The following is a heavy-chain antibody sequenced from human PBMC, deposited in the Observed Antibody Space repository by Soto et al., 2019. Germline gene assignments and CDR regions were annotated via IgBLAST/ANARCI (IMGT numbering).Heavy chain of an antibody. CDR3: ANSLYCSSTSCYAPYHYYGLDF. V-gene: IGHV3-23*01. Sequence: GGSLRLSCAASGFTFSSYAMSWVRQAPGKGLEWVSAISGSGGSTYYADSVKGRFTISRDNSKNTLYLQMNSLRAEDTAVYYCANSLYCSSTSCYAPYHYYGLDFWGQGTTVTVSS. CDR1: GFTFSSYA. D-gene: IGHD2-2*01. J-gene: IGHJ6*02. CDR2: ISGSGGST.